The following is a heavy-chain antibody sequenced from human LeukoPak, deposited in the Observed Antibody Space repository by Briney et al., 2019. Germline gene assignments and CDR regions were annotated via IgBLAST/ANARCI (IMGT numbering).Heavy chain of an antibody. J-gene: IGHJ3*02. V-gene: IGHV3-11*04. CDR1: GFTFSDYY. CDR3: ARLSGIAVAGTDAFDI. Sequence: GGSLRLSCAASGFTFSDYYMSWIRQAPGKGLEWVSYISSSGSTIYYADSVKGRFTISRDNAKNSLYLQMNSLRAEDTAVYYCARLSGIAVAGTDAFDIWGQGTMVTVSS. CDR2: ISSSGSTI. D-gene: IGHD6-19*01.